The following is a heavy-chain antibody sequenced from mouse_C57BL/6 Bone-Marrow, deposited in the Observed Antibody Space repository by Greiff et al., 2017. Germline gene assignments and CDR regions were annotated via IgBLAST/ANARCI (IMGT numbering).Heavy chain of an antibody. Sequence: VQLQESGPGLVAPSQCLSITCTVSGFSLTSYAISWVRQPPGKGLEWLGVIWPGGGTNYNSAPNSRLSISKDNSKSQVFLKMNSLQTENTARYDGARSVYHGGYFDVWGTGTTVTVSS. CDR3: ARSVYHGGYFDV. J-gene: IGHJ1*03. D-gene: IGHD5-1-1*01. CDR2: IWPGGGT. V-gene: IGHV2-9-1*01. CDR1: GFSLTSYA.